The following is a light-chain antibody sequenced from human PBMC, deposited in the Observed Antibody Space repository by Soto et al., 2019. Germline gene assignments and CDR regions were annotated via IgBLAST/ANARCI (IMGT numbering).Light chain of an antibody. Sequence: QSVLTQPASVSGSPGQSITISCTGTSSDVGGYNSVSWYQQHPGKAPKLVIYDVGNRPSGVSDRFSGSKSGNTASLTISGLQAEDDAESSCSSYKSISTYVFGAGTNVPVL. CDR1: SSDVGGYNS. J-gene: IGLJ1*01. CDR3: SSYKSISTYV. CDR2: DVG. V-gene: IGLV2-14*01.